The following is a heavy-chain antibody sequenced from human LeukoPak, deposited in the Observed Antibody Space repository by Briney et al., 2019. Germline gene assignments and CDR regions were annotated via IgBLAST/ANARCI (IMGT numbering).Heavy chain of an antibody. CDR2: IYSGGST. CDR1: GFTVSANY. D-gene: IGHD5-24*01. Sequence: GGSLRLSCATSGFTVSANYMTWVRQVPGKGLEWASLIYSGGSTSYADSVKGRFTISRDNSKNILYLQMNSLRAEDTAVYYCARGGRDGYNYFDYWGQGTLVTVSS. CDR3: ARGGRDGYNYFDY. J-gene: IGHJ4*02. V-gene: IGHV3-53*01.